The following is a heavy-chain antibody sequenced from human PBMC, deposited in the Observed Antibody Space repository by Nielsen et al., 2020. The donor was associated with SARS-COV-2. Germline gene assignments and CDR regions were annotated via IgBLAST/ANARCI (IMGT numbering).Heavy chain of an antibody. D-gene: IGHD6-13*01. CDR2: LSGRGGT. V-gene: IGHV3-53*01. CDR3: ARSTPYGTTWYGALDS. J-gene: IGHJ4*02. CDR1: EFAVSRTY. Sequence: GESLKISCLASEFAVSRTYMTWVRQAPGKGLEWVSALSGRGGTHYADFVKGRFTTSTDTSRTTLYLQMTSLRAEDTAIYYCARSTPYGTTWYGALDSWGQGTLVSVSS.